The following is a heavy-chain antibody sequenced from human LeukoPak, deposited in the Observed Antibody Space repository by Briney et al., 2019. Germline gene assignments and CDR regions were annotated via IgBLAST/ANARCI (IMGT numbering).Heavy chain of an antibody. CDR2: INHSGST. D-gene: IGHD3-10*01. Sequence: SETLSLTCTVSGDSISTSNSYWGWIRQPPGKGLEWIGEINHSGSTDYNPSLKSRVTISVDTSKNQFSLKLSSVTAADTAVYYCARVYGSGSYSPNWFDPWGQGTLVTVSS. CDR3: ARVYGSGSYSPNWFDP. V-gene: IGHV4-39*07. CDR1: GDSISTSNSY. J-gene: IGHJ5*02.